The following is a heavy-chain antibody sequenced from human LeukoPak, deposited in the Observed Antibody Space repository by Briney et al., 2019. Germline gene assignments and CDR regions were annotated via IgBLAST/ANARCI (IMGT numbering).Heavy chain of an antibody. D-gene: IGHD2-2*01. CDR3: ARESGSCYYCSSISWLFLDS. CDR1: GFTFSSYS. V-gene: IGHV3-21*01. J-gene: IGHJ4*02. Sequence: GGSLRLSCAASGFTFSSYSLNWVRQAPGKGLEWVSSITASSNYIYYADSVKGRFTISRDNAKNSLYLQMNSLRADDTAVYYCARESGSCYYCSSISWLFLDSWGQGTLVTVSS. CDR2: ITASSNYI.